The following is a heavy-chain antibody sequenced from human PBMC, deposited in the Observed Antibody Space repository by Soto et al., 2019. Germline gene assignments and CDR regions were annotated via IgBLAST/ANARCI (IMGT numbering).Heavy chain of an antibody. CDR2: SSGSGGST. Sequence: VGSLRLSCAASGFTFSSYAMSWVRQAPGKGLEWVSASSGSGGSTYYADAVKGRFTISRDNSKNTLYLQMNSLRAEDTAVYYCAKMGGSSTSSGVYYYYGMDVWGQGTTVTVSS. CDR3: AKMGGSSTSSGVYYYYGMDV. J-gene: IGHJ6*02. D-gene: IGHD6-6*01. V-gene: IGHV3-23*01. CDR1: GFTFSSYA.